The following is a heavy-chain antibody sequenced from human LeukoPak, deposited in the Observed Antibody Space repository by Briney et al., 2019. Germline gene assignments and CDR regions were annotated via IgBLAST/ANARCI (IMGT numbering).Heavy chain of an antibody. CDR2: ISSSGSTI. CDR1: GFTFSTYS. J-gene: IGHJ4*02. V-gene: IGHV3-48*04. Sequence: GGSLRLSCAASGFTFSTYSMNWVRQAPGKGLEWVSYISSSGSTIYYADSVKGRFTISRDNAKNSLYLQMNSLRAEDTAVYYCARVGFALRYPLDYWGQGTLVTVSS. D-gene: IGHD3-9*01. CDR3: ARVGFALRYPLDY.